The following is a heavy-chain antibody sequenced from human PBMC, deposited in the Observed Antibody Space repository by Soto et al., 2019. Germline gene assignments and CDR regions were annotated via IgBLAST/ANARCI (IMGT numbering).Heavy chain of an antibody. CDR3: VTLQFSRWFY. CDR2: TKHKAASYTT. CDR1: GFTLSDHF. J-gene: IGHJ4*02. D-gene: IGHD4-4*01. Sequence: GGSLRLSCEASGFTLSDHFMEWFRRAPGKGLEWVGRTKHKAASYTTDYAASVNGRFTISRDDSKNSLYLQMNSLKTEDTAMYYCVTLQFSRWFYWGLGTLVTVSS. V-gene: IGHV3-72*01.